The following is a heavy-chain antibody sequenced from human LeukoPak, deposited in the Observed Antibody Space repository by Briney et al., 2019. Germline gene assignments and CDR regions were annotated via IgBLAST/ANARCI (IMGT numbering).Heavy chain of an antibody. J-gene: IGHJ4*02. Sequence: GGSLRLSCAVSGFTFTNYSMNWVRQAPGKGLEWVSVISSSGGGTHYADSVKGRFAISRDNSGNMVYLQMNSLRAEDTAIYFCAKLLRAGRVLTISLDCWGQGTLVTVSS. CDR2: ISSSGGGT. D-gene: IGHD3-10*01. CDR3: AKLLRAGRVLTISLDC. V-gene: IGHV3-23*01. CDR1: GFTFTNYS.